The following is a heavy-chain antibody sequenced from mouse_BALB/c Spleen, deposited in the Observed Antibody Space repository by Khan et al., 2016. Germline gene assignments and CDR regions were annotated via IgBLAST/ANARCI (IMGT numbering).Heavy chain of an antibody. CDR2: IWSGGST. J-gene: IGHJ2*01. CDR3: ARGGNYLYFDY. D-gene: IGHD2-1*01. Sequence: QVQLKQSGPGLVQPSQSLSITCTVSGFSLTSYGVHWVRQSPGKGLEWLGVIWSGGSTDYNAAFISSLSISKDNSKSQVFFKMNSLQANDTAIYYCARGGNYLYFDYWGQGTTLTVSS. CDR1: GFSLTSYG. V-gene: IGHV2-2*02.